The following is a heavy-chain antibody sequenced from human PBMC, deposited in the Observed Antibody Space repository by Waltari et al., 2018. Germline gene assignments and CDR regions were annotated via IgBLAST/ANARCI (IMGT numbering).Heavy chain of an antibody. D-gene: IGHD3-9*01. CDR2: ISYSGST. Sequence: QLQLQESGPGLVKPSETLSLTCTVSGGSISSESYYWGWIRQPPGKGLEWIGIISYSGSTYYNPSLNSRLTISVDTSKNQFSLKLSSVTAADTAVYYCARLSYHIVTGYGWFDPWGQGTLVTVSS. CDR3: ARLSYHIVTGYGWFDP. J-gene: IGHJ5*02. V-gene: IGHV4-39*01. CDR1: GGSISSESYY.